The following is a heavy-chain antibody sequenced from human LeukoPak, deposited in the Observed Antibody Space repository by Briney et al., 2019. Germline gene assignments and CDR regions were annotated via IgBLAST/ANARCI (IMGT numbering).Heavy chain of an antibody. CDR1: GYTFTGYY. Sequence: ASVKVSCKASGYTFTGYYMHWVRQAPGQGLEWMGWINPNSGGTNYAQKFQGRVTLTRDTSISTAYMELNSLISDDTAVYYCARDLFLAAAEREGDDYWGQGTLVTVSS. J-gene: IGHJ4*02. V-gene: IGHV1-2*02. CDR2: INPNSGGT. D-gene: IGHD6-13*01. CDR3: ARDLFLAAAEREGDDY.